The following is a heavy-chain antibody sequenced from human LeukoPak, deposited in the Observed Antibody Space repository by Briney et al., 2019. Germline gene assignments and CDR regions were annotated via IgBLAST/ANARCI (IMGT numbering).Heavy chain of an antibody. Sequence: PSETLSLTCTVSGGSISSYYWSWIRQPPGKGLEWIGNIYYSGSTHYNPSLKSRVTISVDTSRNQFSLKLSSVTAADTAVYYCARAGTAKYYYYGMDVWGQGTTVTVSS. J-gene: IGHJ6*02. V-gene: IGHV4-59*01. D-gene: IGHD2-21*02. CDR3: ARAGTAKYYYYGMDV. CDR2: IYYSGST. CDR1: GGSISSYY.